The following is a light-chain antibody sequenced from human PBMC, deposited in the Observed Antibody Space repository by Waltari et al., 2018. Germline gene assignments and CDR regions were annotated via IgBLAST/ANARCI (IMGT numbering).Light chain of an antibody. CDR3: QSYDSSNPWV. J-gene: IGLJ3*02. CDR1: SGSIASNY. Sequence: NFMLTQPHSVSESPGKTVTISCTRSSGSIASNYVQWYQQRPGSSPTTVIYEDNQRPSGVPDXFSGSIDSSSNSASLTISGLKTEDEADYYCQSYDSSNPWVFGGGTKLTVL. CDR2: EDN. V-gene: IGLV6-57*01.